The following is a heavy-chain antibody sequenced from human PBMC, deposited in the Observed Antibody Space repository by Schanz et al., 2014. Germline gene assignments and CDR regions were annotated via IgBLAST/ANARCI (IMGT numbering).Heavy chain of an antibody. V-gene: IGHV3-NL1*01. Sequence: VQLVESGGGVVHPGGSLRLSCAASGFTFDDYAMHWVRQAPGKGLEWVSVIYSDGRTYYGDSVKGRFTISRDNSKNTLYLQMNSLRAEDTAVYYCVRDTDYHFDYWGQGTLVTVSS. CDR1: GFTFDDYA. CDR3: VRDTDYHFDY. D-gene: IGHD4-17*01. J-gene: IGHJ4*02. CDR2: IYSDGRT.